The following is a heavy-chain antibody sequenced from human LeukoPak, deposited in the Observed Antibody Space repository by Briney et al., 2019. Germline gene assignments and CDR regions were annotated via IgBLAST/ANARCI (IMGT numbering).Heavy chain of an antibody. D-gene: IGHD6-13*01. V-gene: IGHV1-8*02. CDR2: MNPNSGNT. CDR3: RAVGRWYNDY. CDR1: GYTFTSYG. J-gene: IGHJ4*02. Sequence: ASVTVSFKASGYTFTSYGISWVRQAPGQGLEWMGWMNPNSGNTGYAQKFQGRVTMTRNTSISTAYMELSSLRSEDTAVYYCRAVGRWYNDYWGQGTLVTVSS.